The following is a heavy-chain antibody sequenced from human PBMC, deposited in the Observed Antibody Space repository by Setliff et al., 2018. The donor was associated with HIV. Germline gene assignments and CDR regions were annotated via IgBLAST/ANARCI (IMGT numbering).Heavy chain of an antibody. V-gene: IGHV1-3*01. CDR1: ADTFTNCL. Sequence: ASVKVSCKASADTFTNCLINWVRQAPGQRLEWMGWINAGNGNTKYSQKFQGRVSITRDTSASKAYLELSSLRSEDTAVYYCARGRLRNYFDYWGQGTLVTVSS. J-gene: IGHJ4*02. D-gene: IGHD2-8*01. CDR3: ARGRLRNYFDY. CDR2: INAGNGNT.